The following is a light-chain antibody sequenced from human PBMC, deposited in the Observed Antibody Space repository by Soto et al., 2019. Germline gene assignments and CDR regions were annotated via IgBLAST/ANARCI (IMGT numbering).Light chain of an antibody. Sequence: EIVLTQSPATLSLSPGDRATLSCRASQSVGSYLGWYQQRPGQAPRLLIYDASNRAPGIPATFSGSGSGTDFTLTISSLEPEDFAVYYCQQRSDWPSTFGGGTKVEIK. J-gene: IGKJ4*01. CDR1: QSVGSY. CDR3: QQRSDWPST. V-gene: IGKV3-11*01. CDR2: DAS.